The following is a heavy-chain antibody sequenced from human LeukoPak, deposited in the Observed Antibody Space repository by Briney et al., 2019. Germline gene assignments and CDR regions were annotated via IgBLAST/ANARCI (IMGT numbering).Heavy chain of an antibody. V-gene: IGHV4-39*07. CDR1: GGSISSSSYY. D-gene: IGHD3-22*01. CDR2: IYYSGST. Sequence: PSGTLSLTCTVSGGSISSSSYYWGWIRQPPGKGLEWIGSIYYSGSTYYNPSLKSRVTISVDTSKNQFSLKLSSVTAADTAVYYCARRGRSVDITMIVVVSQSHYFDYWGQGTLVTVSS. J-gene: IGHJ4*02. CDR3: ARRGRSVDITMIVVVSQSHYFDY.